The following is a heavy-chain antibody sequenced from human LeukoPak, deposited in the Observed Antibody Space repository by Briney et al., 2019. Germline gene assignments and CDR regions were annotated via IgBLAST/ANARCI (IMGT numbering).Heavy chain of an antibody. CDR3: AIIGCYRGVCDFDV. Sequence: PGGSLRLSCATSGFMFTSYGMNWVRQVPGKGLEWVAYISNSGILYADSVKGRFTISRDNARDSLNLQMNSLRADDTAVYYCAIIGCYRGVCDFDVWGQGTMVSVSS. V-gene: IGHV3-48*03. J-gene: IGHJ3*01. D-gene: IGHD2-21*01. CDR1: GFMFTSYG. CDR2: ISNSGI.